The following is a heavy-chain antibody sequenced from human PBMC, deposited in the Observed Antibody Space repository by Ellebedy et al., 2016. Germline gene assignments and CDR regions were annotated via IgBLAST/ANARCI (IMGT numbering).Heavy chain of an antibody. CDR2: IYYSGST. Sequence: SETLSLXCTVSGGSVSSGSYYWSWIRQPPGKGLEWIGYIYYSGSTNYNPSLKSRVTISVDTSKNQFSLKLSSVTAADTAVYYCAREYSKKGWIAFDIWGQGTMVTVSS. CDR1: GGSVSSGSYY. J-gene: IGHJ3*02. V-gene: IGHV4-61*01. CDR3: AREYSKKGWIAFDI. D-gene: IGHD5-18*01.